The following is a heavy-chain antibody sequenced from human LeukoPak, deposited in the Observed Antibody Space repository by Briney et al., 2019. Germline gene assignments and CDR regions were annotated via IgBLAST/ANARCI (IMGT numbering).Heavy chain of an antibody. CDR1: GYTFTSYD. J-gene: IGHJ4*02. CDR3: ATVGYYGSGSYDYFDY. D-gene: IGHD3-10*01. Sequence: GASVKVSCKASGYTFTSYDINWVRQATGQGLEWMGWMNPNSGNTGYAQKFQGRVTITRNTSISTAYMELSSLRSEDTAVYYCATVGYYGSGSYDYFDYWGQGTLVTVSS. CDR2: MNPNSGNT. V-gene: IGHV1-8*03.